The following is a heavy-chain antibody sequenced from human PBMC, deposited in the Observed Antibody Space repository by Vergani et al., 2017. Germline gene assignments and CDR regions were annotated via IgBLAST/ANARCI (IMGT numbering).Heavy chain of an antibody. CDR1: GFTFGYYA. CDR2: IRSKAYGQAT. Sequence: VQLVESGGDLVQPGRSLRLSCTASGFTFGYYAMDWFRQAPGQGLELVGGIRSKAYGQATIYAASVKGRFTISRDDSKSIAYLQMNNLQTEDTAMYYCVRDQVTMLRGSDALDIWGQGTMVTVSS. CDR3: VRDQVTMLRGSDALDI. V-gene: IGHV3-49*03. D-gene: IGHD3-10*01. J-gene: IGHJ3*02.